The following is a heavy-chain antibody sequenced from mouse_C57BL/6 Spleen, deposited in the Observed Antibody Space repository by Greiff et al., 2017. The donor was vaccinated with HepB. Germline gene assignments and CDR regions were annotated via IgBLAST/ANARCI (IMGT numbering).Heavy chain of an antibody. CDR2: ISDGGSYT. J-gene: IGHJ3*01. D-gene: IGHD1-1*01. V-gene: IGHV5-4*01. CDR3: AREENYYGSSGWFAY. Sequence: LVESGGGLVKPGGSLKLSCAASGFTFSSYAMSWVRQTPEKRLEWVATISDGGSYTYYPDNVKGRFTISRDNAKNNLYLQMSHLKSEDTAMYYCAREENYYGSSGWFAYWGQGTLVTVSA. CDR1: GFTFSSYA.